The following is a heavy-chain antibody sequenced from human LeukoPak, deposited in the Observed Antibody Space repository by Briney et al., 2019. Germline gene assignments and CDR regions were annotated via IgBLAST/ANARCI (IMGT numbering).Heavy chain of an antibody. CDR2: IYYNGNT. J-gene: IGHJ6*02. CDR1: DGSINSYY. CDR3: ARGRSNYYGMDV. V-gene: IGHV4-59*01. Sequence: SETLSLTCSVSDGSINSYYWNWIRRPPGKGLEWIGYIYYNGNTNYSPSLRSRVTVSVDTSKNLFSLKVSSVTAADTAVYYCARGRSNYYGMDVWGQGTTVTVSS. D-gene: IGHD1-26*01.